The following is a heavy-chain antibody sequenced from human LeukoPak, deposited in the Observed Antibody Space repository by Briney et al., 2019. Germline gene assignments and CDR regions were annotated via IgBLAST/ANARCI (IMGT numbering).Heavy chain of an antibody. CDR1: GYSISSGYY. V-gene: IGHV4-38-2*01. D-gene: IGHD3-3*01. Sequence: SETLSLTCAVSGYSISSGYYWGWIRQPPGKGLEWIGSIYHSGSTYYSPSLKSRVTISVDTSKNQFSLKLSSVTAADTAVYYCARQTYYDFWSGWSDYYYYMDVWGKGTTVTVSS. CDR2: IYHSGST. J-gene: IGHJ6*03. CDR3: ARQTYYDFWSGWSDYYYYMDV.